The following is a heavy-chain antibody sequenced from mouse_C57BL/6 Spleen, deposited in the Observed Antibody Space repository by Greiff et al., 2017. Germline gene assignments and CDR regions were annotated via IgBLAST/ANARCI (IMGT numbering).Heavy chain of an antibody. D-gene: IGHD2-14*01. Sequence: QVQLQQPGAELVKPGASVKLSCKASGYTFTSYWMQWVKQRPGQGLEWIGEIDPSDSYTNYTPKFKGKATLTVDTSSSTAYMQLSSLTSEDAAVYYWARVRRGYFDYWGQGTTLTVSS. V-gene: IGHV1-50*01. CDR3: ARVRRGYFDY. J-gene: IGHJ2*01. CDR2: IDPSDSYT. CDR1: GYTFTSYW.